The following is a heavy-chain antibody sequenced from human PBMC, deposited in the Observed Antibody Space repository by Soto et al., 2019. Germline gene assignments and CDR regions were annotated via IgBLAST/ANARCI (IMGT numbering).Heavy chain of an antibody. Sequence: EVQLVESGGGLVQPGGSLRLSCAASGFSFSDYWMTWVRQAPGKGLEWVANIKQDGSDKYYVDSVKGRFTISRDNAKNSLHLQMNNLRAEDTAVYYCAKRYSPIDYWGQGTLVTVSS. CDR2: IKQDGSDK. J-gene: IGHJ4*02. D-gene: IGHD5-18*01. V-gene: IGHV3-7*01. CDR1: GFSFSDYW. CDR3: AKRYSPIDY.